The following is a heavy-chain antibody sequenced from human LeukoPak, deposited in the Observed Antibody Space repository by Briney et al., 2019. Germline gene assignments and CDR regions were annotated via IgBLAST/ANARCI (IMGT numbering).Heavy chain of an antibody. D-gene: IGHD2-21*01. CDR3: ARDAGDRKNYYWYFDL. V-gene: IGHV3-21*04. CDR2: VSSTSSFI. CDR1: GFTFSSYS. J-gene: IGHJ2*01. Sequence: GGSLRLSCAASGFTFSSYSINWVRQAPGKGLEWVSCVSSTSSFIYYADSVKGRFTISRDNSKNTLYLQMNSLRAEDTAMYFCARDAGDRKNYYWYFDLWGRGTPVTVFS.